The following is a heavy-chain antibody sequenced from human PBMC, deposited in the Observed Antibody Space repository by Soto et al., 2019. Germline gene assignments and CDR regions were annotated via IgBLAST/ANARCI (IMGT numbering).Heavy chain of an antibody. CDR2: IYYSGST. CDR1: GGSISSYY. D-gene: IGHD2-2*01. V-gene: IGHV4-59*08. CDR3: VRLVRGMVVVPAENWSDP. Sequence: ETLSLTCPVFGGSISSYYWSWIRQPPGKGLEWIGYIYYSGSTNYSPSLKRRFTISVDTFKYLFSLKLSSVSAANTALFYCVRLVRGMVVVPAENWSDPWVHGTLVTVSS. J-gene: IGHJ5*02.